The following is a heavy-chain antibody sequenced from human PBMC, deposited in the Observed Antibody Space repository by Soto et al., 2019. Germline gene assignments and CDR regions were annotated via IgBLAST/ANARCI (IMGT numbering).Heavy chain of an antibody. CDR3: ARDAAGTDENYYYYGMDV. V-gene: IGHV3-33*01. CDR1: GFTFSSYG. D-gene: IGHD6-13*01. CDR2: IWYDGSNK. J-gene: IGHJ6*02. Sequence: GGSLRLSCAASGFTFSSYGMHWVRQAPGKGLEWVAVIWYDGSNKYYADSVKGRFTISRDNSKNTLYLQMNSLRAEDTAVYYCARDAAGTDENYYYYGMDVWGQGTTVTVSS.